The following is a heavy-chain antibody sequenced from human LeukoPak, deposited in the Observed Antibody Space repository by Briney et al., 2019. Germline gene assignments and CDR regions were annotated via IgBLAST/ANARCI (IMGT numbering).Heavy chain of an antibody. CDR3: ERDLEWYDSSGPREYFDY. CDR1: GFTFSSYS. J-gene: IGHJ4*02. V-gene: IGHV3-21*01. Sequence: PGGSLRLSCAASGFTFSSYSMNWVRQAPGKGLEWVSSISSSSSYIYYADSVKGRFTISRDNAKNSLYLQMNSLRAEDTAVYYCERDLEWYDSSGPREYFDYGGQGTLVTVSS. CDR2: ISSSSSYI. D-gene: IGHD3-22*01.